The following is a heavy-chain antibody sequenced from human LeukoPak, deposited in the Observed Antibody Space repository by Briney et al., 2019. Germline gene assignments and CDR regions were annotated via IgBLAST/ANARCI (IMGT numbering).Heavy chain of an antibody. CDR2: IYYSGST. J-gene: IGHJ4*02. V-gene: IGHV4-31*11. CDR3: ARAASDYYDSSGYYPGHDY. D-gene: IGHD3-22*01. CDR1: GGSISSGGYY. Sequence: PSQTLSLTCVVSGGSISSGGYYWSWIRQHPGKGLEWIGYIYYSGSTYYNPSLKSRVTISVDTSKNQFSLKLSSVTAADTAVYYCARAASDYYDSSGYYPGHDYWGQGTLVTVSS.